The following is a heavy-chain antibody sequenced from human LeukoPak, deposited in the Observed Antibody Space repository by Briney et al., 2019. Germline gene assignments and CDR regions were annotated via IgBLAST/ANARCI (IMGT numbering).Heavy chain of an antibody. V-gene: IGHV1-2*02. J-gene: IGHJ4*02. Sequence: GASVKVSCKASGYTFTDDYMHWVRQAPGEGGEFMGWINPDTGFTKYAQKFQGRGTITRETAITTAYMEIKRLTSDDTAVYYCVPTSEAYTSNWNVWGPGTLVTVSS. CDR1: GYTFTDDY. CDR2: INPDTGFT. CDR3: VPTSEAYTSNWNV. D-gene: IGHD1-1*01.